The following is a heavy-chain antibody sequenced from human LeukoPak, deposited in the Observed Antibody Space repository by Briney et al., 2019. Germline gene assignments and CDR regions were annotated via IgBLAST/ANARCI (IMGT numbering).Heavy chain of an antibody. Sequence: KPSETLSLTCTVSGGSISSSSYYWGWIRQPPGKGLEWIGSIYYSGSTYYNPSLKSRVTISVDTSKNQFFLRLSSVAAADTAVYFCARGLSSTRRESDYWGQGTLVTVSS. CDR1: GGSISSSSYY. D-gene: IGHD2-2*01. CDR2: IYYSGST. V-gene: IGHV4-39*07. J-gene: IGHJ4*02. CDR3: ARGLSSTRRESDY.